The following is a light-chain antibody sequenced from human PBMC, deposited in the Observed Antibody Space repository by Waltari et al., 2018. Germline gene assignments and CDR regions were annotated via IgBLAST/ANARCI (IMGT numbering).Light chain of an antibody. Sequence: FMLTQPHSVSESPGKTVTISCTRNRGCIGRNYVHWYHQRPGGAPTIVIFEDDQRPSGVPDRFSGSIDSASNSASLTLSGLEIEDEGDYYCQSYDGGIWVFGGGTRLTVL. V-gene: IGLV6-57*04. J-gene: IGLJ3*02. CDR2: EDD. CDR3: QSYDGGIWV. CDR1: RGCIGRNY.